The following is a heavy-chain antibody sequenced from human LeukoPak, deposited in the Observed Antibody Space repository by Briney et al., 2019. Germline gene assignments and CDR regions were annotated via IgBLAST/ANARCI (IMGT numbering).Heavy chain of an antibody. J-gene: IGHJ6*03. CDR1: GFTFSSYG. CDR3: ARARGSSWPENYYYYMDV. D-gene: IGHD6-13*01. CDR2: IRYDGSNK. V-gene: IGHV3-30*02. Sequence: GGSLRLSCAASGFTFSSYGMHWVRQAPGKGLEWVAFIRYDGSNKYYADSVKGRFTISRDNAKNSLYLQMNSLRAEDTALYYCARARGSSWPENYYYYMDVWGKGTTVTVSS.